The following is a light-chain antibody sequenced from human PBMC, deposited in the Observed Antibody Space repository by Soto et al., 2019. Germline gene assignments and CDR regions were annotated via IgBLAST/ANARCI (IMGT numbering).Light chain of an antibody. V-gene: IGLV2-14*01. J-gene: IGLJ6*01. CDR3: TSYTPTGALV. CDR1: NTDVGGYNY. Sequence: QSALTQPASVSGSPGKSITVSCTGTNTDVGGYNYVSWYQHRPGKAPRLMIYEVRNRLSGVSNRFSGSKSGNTASLTISGLQSEDEADYYCTSYTPTGALVFGSGTQLTVL. CDR2: EVR.